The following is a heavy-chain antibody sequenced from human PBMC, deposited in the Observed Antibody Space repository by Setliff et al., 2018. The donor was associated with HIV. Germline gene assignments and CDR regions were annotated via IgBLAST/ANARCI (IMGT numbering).Heavy chain of an antibody. CDR3: ARDRKVLYGQGLDSYMDV. D-gene: IGHD3-10*01. Sequence: SETLSLTCSVSGVFLETYYWTWVRQSPGTGLEWIGFSQTTGNTKYNPSLRRRVSIFFDSPKNQFSLSLQSVTAADSAVYYCARDRKVLYGQGLDSYMDVWGKGATVTVSA. J-gene: IGHJ6*04. CDR1: GVFLETYY. V-gene: IGHV4-4*08. CDR2: SQTTGNT.